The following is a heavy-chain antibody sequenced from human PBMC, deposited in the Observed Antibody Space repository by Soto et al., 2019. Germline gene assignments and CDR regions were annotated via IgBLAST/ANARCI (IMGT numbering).Heavy chain of an antibody. V-gene: IGHV4-34*01. CDR1: GGPFSGVY. CDR3: ARDAFCGSGTCRVGHWFDP. J-gene: IGHJ5*02. D-gene: IGHD2-21*01. CDR2: VNHRGSA. Sequence: SETLSLTCAVSGGPFSGVYWSWIRQPPGKGLEWIGGVNHRGSANYNPSLESRVTMSVDTSKNQFSLKLTSVTAADSAVYYCARDAFCGSGTCRVGHWFDPWGQGALVTVSS.